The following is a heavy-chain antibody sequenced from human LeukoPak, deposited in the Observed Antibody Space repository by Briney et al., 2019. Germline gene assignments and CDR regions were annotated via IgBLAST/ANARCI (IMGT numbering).Heavy chain of an antibody. D-gene: IGHD3-22*01. V-gene: IGHV4-39*07. J-gene: IGHJ3*02. CDR3: AREGVVITLAAFDI. CDR2: IYYSGST. Sequence: PSETLSLTCTVSGGSISSSSYYWGWIRQPPGKGLEWIGSIYYSGSTYYNPSLKSRVTISVDTSKNQFSLKLSSVTAADTAVYYCAREGVVITLAAFDIWGQGTMVTVSS. CDR1: GGSISSSSYY.